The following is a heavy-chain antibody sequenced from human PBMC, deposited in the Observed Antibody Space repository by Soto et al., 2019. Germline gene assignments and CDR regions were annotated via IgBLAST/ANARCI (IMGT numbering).Heavy chain of an antibody. CDR2: IYYIGST. J-gene: IGHJ4*01. Sequence: SETLSLTCTVSGGSISSSGYSWCWIRHPPGKGLEWIGSIYYIGSTYYNPSLKSRLTISVDTSKNQFSLKLSSVTAADTAVYYCARAGVWARFDYWGLGTLVTVS. D-gene: IGHD3-16*01. CDR1: GGSISSSGYS. V-gene: IGHV4-39*01. CDR3: ARAGVWARFDY.